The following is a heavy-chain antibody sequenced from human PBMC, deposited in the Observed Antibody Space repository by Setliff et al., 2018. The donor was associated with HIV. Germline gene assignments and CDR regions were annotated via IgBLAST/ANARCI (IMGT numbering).Heavy chain of an antibody. CDR3: ARVQMAYAAFDV. CDR2: IYFTGTT. J-gene: IGHJ3*01. V-gene: IGHV4-59*01. Sequence: PSETLSLTCTVSGGSISTYYWSWIRQPPGKGLEWIGSIYFTGTTKYNPSLKSRVTISIDTSKHQFSLKLSSVTAADTAVYYCARVQMAYAAFDVWGQGTMVTVSS. CDR1: GGSISTYY. D-gene: IGHD4-17*01.